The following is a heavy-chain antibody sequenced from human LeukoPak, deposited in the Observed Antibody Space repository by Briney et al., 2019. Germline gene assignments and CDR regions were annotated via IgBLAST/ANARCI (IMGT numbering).Heavy chain of an antibody. CDR1: GFTISTYW. Sequence: PRGSLSPSCAVSGFTISTYWIHWVRQAPGKGLVWVSRISPDGSSTDYADSVKGRFTISRDNAKNTLYLHMNSLRVEDTAVYYCTRLHNSQVRTWGQGTPFTVSS. V-gene: IGHV3-74*01. D-gene: IGHD1-20*01. CDR3: TRLHNSQVRT. J-gene: IGHJ4*02. CDR2: ISPDGSST.